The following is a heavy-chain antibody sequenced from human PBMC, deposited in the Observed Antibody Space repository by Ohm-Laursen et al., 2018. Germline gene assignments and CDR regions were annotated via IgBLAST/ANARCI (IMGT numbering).Heavy chain of an antibody. CDR3: MTIFGVVPPTKGGAFDI. CDR1: GFTFSSYA. CDR2: ISSSGSTI. V-gene: IGHV3-48*04. D-gene: IGHD3-3*01. Sequence: SLRLSCSASGFTFSSYAMTWVRQAPGKGLEWVSYISSSGSTIYYADSVKGRSTISRDNAKNSLYLQMNSLRAEDTAVYYCMTIFGVVPPTKGGAFDIWGQGTTVTVSS. J-gene: IGHJ3*02.